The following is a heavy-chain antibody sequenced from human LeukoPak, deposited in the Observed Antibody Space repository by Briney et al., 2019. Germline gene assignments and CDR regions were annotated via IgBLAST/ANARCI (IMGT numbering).Heavy chain of an antibody. Sequence: SQTLSLTCAISGDSVSSNSATWNWIRQSPSRGLEWLGRTYYRSKWYKYYAVSVKGRITINPDTTKNRFSLQLNSVTPEDTAVYYCARGPSYFQHWGQGTLVTVSS. CDR2: TYYRSKWYK. V-gene: IGHV6-1*01. CDR3: ARGPSYFQH. CDR1: GDSVSSNSAT. J-gene: IGHJ1*01.